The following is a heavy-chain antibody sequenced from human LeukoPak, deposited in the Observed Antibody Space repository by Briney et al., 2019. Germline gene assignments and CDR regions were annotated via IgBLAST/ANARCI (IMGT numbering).Heavy chain of an antibody. Sequence: PGGSLRLSCAASGFTSDDYGMSWVRQAPGKGLEWVSGIHRNGGSTGYADSVKGRFIISRDTAKNSLYLQMNSLRAEDTALYHCARGNSNFDYWGQGTLVTVSS. V-gene: IGHV3-20*01. CDR2: IHRNGGST. J-gene: IGHJ4*02. CDR3: ARGNSNFDY. D-gene: IGHD3-10*01. CDR1: GFTSDDYG.